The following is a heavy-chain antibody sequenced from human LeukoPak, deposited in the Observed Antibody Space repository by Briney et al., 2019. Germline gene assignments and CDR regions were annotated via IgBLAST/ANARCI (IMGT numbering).Heavy chain of an antibody. D-gene: IGHD3-22*01. CDR1: GGSFSGYY. V-gene: IGHV4-59*01. CDR3: ARERDYYDSSGYLLLDAFDI. J-gene: IGHJ3*02. CDR2: IYYSGST. Sequence: PSETLSLTCAVYGGSFSGYYWSWIRQPPGKGLEWIGYIYYSGSTNYNPSLKSRVTISVDTSKNQFSLKLSSVTAADTAVYYCARERDYYDSSGYLLLDAFDIWGQGTMVTVSS.